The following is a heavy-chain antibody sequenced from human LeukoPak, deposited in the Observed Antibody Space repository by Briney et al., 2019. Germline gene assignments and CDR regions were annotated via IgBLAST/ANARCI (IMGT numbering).Heavy chain of an antibody. CDR3: TRVRYCSSTSCYGWGYFDY. Sequence: PSETLSLTCTVSGGSISSYYWSWIRQPPGKGLEWIGYIYYSGSTNYNPSLKSRVTISVDTSKNQFSLRLSSVSAADTAVYYCTRVRYCSSTSCYGWGYFDYWGQGTLVTVSS. D-gene: IGHD2-2*01. CDR2: IYYSGST. CDR1: GGSISSYY. J-gene: IGHJ4*02. V-gene: IGHV4-59*08.